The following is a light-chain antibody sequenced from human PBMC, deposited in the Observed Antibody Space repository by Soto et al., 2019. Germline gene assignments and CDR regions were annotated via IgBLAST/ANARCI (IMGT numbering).Light chain of an antibody. V-gene: IGLV4-69*01. J-gene: IGLJ3*02. CDR2: LNSDGSH. CDR1: SGHSSYA. Sequence: QAVLTQSPSASASLGASVKLTYTLSSGHSSYAIAWHQQQPEKGPRYLMKLNSDGSHSKGDGIPDRFSGSSSGAERYPTISSLQSEDEADYYCQTWGTGIRVFGGGTKVTVL. CDR3: QTWGTGIRV.